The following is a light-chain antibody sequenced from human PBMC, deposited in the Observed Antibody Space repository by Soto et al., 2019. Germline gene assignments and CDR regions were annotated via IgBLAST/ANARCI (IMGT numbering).Light chain of an antibody. Sequence: QSVLTQPPSVSVAPGQKVTISCSGSSSNIGNNYVSWYQQLPGTAPKLPIYDNNKRPSGIPDRFSGSKSGTSATLGITGLQTGDEADYYCGTWDSSLSAKVFGGGTKLTVL. CDR1: SSNIGNNY. V-gene: IGLV1-51*01. CDR2: DNN. J-gene: IGLJ2*01. CDR3: GTWDSSLSAKV.